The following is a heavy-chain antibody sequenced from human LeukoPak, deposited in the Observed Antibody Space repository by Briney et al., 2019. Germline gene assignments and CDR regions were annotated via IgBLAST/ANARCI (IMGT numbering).Heavy chain of an antibody. CDR3: ARLGYSYGYLSPQCYYDYYMDV. J-gene: IGHJ6*03. V-gene: IGHV4-59*11. Sequence: SETLSLTCTVSGGSISSHYWSWIRQPPGKGLEWIGYIYYSGSTNYNPSLKSRVTISVDTSKNQFSLKLSSVTAADTAVYYCARLGYSYGYLSPQCYYDYYMDVWGKGTTVTVSS. CDR2: IYYSGST. D-gene: IGHD5-18*01. CDR1: GGSISSHY.